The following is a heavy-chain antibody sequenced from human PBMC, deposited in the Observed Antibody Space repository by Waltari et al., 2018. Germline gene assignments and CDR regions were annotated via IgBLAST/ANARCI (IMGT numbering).Heavy chain of an antibody. V-gene: IGHV3-21*01. Sequence: EVQLVESGGGLVSPGGSLRLSCAASGFPFHTYRMNWVRQAPGKGLELVSSISDTSTYIYYAVSLRGRFTTSRDNAKNSLYLQLNSLRAEDTAVYYCVRGGTGMQRVESLDYWGQGILVTVSS. J-gene: IGHJ4*02. CDR3: VRGGTGMQRVESLDY. CDR2: ISDTSTYI. D-gene: IGHD3-9*01. CDR1: GFPFHTYR.